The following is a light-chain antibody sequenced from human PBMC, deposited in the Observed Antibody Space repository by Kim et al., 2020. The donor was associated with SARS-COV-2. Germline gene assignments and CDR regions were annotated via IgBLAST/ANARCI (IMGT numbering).Light chain of an antibody. CDR2: GAS. CDR3: QQYNNRPRT. CDR1: QSVGSS. V-gene: IGKV3-15*01. Sequence: VSPGERATLSCRASQSVGSSLAWYQQKPGQAPRFLIYGASTRATGIPARFSGSGSGTEFTLTISSLQSEDFAVYYCQQYNNRPRTFGQGTKVDIK. J-gene: IGKJ1*01.